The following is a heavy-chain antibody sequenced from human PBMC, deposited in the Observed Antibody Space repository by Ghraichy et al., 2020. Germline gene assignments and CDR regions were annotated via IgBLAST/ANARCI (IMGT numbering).Heavy chain of an antibody. V-gene: IGHV3-48*03. CDR1: GFTFSSYE. CDR2: ISSSGSTI. D-gene: IGHD7-27*01. CDR3: AREPTLGCMDV. Sequence: LSLTCAASGFTFSSYEMNWVRQAPGKGLEWVSYISSSGSTIYYADSVKGRFTISRDNAKNSLYLQMNSLRAEDTAVYYCAREPTLGCMDVWGQGTTVTVSS. J-gene: IGHJ6*02.